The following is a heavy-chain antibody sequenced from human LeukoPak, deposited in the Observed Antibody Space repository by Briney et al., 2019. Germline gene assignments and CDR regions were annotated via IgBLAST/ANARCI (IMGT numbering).Heavy chain of an antibody. V-gene: IGHV3-23*01. J-gene: IGHJ5*02. D-gene: IGHD2/OR15-2a*01. CDR1: GVIISSYA. CDR3: AKDRVSPGFNWFDP. Sequence: GGSLRLSCAASGVIISSYAMSWVRQAPGKGLEWVSAINGRGDNTYYADFLKGRFTISRDNSKSTVYLQMDSLRTEDTAVYYCAKDRVSPGFNWFDPWGQGTLVTVSS. CDR2: INGRGDNT.